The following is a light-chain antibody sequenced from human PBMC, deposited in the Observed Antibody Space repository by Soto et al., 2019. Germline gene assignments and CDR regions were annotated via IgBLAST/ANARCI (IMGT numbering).Light chain of an antibody. CDR3: QQYGSSPYT. CDR1: QSVSSSY. Sequence: EIVLTQSPGTLSLSPGERATLSCRASQSVSSSYLAWYQQKPGQAPRLLIYGASSRATSIPDRFSGSGSGTYFTLTSSRLESEDFAVYYCQQYGSSPYTFGQGTKLEIK. CDR2: GAS. V-gene: IGKV3-20*01. J-gene: IGKJ2*01.